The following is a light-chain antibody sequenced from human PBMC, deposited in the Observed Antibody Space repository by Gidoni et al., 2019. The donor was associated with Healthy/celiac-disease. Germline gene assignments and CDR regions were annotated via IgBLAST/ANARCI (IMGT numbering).Light chain of an antibody. CDR3: QQFNSYPIT. CDR2: DAS. CDR1: QGISSA. V-gene: IGKV1-13*02. Sequence: AIQLTLSPSSLSASVGDRVTITCRASQGISSALAWYQQKPGKAPKLLIYDASSLESGVPSRFSGSGSGTDCTLTISSLQPEDFATYYCQQFNSYPITFGQGTRLEIK. J-gene: IGKJ5*01.